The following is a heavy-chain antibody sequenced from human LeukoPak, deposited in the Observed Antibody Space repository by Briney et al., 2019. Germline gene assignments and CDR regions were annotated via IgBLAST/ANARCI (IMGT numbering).Heavy chain of an antibody. Sequence: ASVKVSCKASGYTFTSYYMHWVRQAPGQGLEWMGWINPNSGGTNYAQKFQGRVTMTRDTSISTAYMELSRLRSDDTAVYYCARGRYYYDSSGYYYFDYWGQGTLVTVSS. CDR1: GYTFTSYY. V-gene: IGHV1-2*02. CDR3: ARGRYYYDSSGYYYFDY. J-gene: IGHJ4*02. CDR2: INPNSGGT. D-gene: IGHD3-22*01.